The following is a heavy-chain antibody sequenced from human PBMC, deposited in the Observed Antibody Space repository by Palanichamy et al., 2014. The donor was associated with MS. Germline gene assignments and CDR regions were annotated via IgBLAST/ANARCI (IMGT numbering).Heavy chain of an antibody. Sequence: QVQLQESGPGLVKPSETLSLTCTVSDGSISGSYWSWIRQPPGKGLEWIGFISNSGSTDYKPSLKSRVNISGDTSKNHFSLKLTSVTAADTAMYYCARMKVAAGYWYFDLWGRGIVIIVSS. CDR3: ARMKVAAGYWYFDL. CDR2: ISNSGST. D-gene: IGHD6-13*01. J-gene: IGHJ2*01. CDR1: DGSISGSY. V-gene: IGHV4-59*01.